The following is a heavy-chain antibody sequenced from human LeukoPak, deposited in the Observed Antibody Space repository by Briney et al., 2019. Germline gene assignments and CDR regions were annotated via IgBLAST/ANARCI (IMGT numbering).Heavy chain of an antibody. CDR3: ARAGGYSNPGDY. J-gene: IGHJ4*02. CDR2: IFYSGST. D-gene: IGHD4-11*01. Sequence: LRLSCAASGFTFSSYAMHWIRQHPGKGLEWIGYIFYSGSTYYNPSLKSRVTISVDTSKNQFSLKLSSVTAADTAVYYCARAGGYSNPGDYWGQGTLVTVSS. CDR1: GFTFSSYAMH. V-gene: IGHV4-31*02.